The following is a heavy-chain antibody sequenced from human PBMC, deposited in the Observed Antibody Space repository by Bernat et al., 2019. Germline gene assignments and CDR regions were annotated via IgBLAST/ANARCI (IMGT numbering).Heavy chain of an antibody. CDR3: ARVCHGSVIYYNGDNWFDS. Sequence: QVQLVESGGGLVKPGGSLRLSCAASGFTFSDYYMSWIRQAPGKGLEWVSYISSSSSYTNYADSVKGRFTISRDNAKNSLYLQMNSLRAEDTAVYYCARVCHGSVIYYNGDNWFDSWGQGTLVTVPS. CDR1: GFTFSDYY. CDR2: ISSSSSYT. J-gene: IGHJ5*01. D-gene: IGHD3-10*01. V-gene: IGHV3-11*06.